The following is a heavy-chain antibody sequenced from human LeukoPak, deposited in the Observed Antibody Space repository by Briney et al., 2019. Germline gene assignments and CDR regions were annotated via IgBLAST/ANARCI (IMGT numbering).Heavy chain of an antibody. CDR1: GFTFSSYG. V-gene: IGHV3-23*01. CDR3: AKGVRITMVRGAFDI. J-gene: IGHJ3*02. CDR2: ISGSGGST. Sequence: GGSLRLSCAASGFTFSSYGMSWVRQAPGKGLEWVSAISGSGGSTYYADSVKGRFTISRDNSKNTLYLQMNSLRAEDTALYYCAKGVRITMVRGAFDIWGQGTMVTVSS. D-gene: IGHD3-10*01.